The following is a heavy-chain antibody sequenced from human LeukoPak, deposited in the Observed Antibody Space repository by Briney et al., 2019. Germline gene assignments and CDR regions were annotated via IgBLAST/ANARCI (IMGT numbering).Heavy chain of an antibody. Sequence: SETLSLTCTVSGGSISSYYWSWIRQPPGKGLEWIGYIYYSGCTNYNPSLKSRVTISVDTSKNQFSLKLSSVTAADTAVYYCARESITGTTDYWGQGTLVTVSS. D-gene: IGHD1-7*01. V-gene: IGHV4-59*01. J-gene: IGHJ4*02. CDR2: IYYSGCT. CDR1: GGSISSYY. CDR3: ARESITGTTDY.